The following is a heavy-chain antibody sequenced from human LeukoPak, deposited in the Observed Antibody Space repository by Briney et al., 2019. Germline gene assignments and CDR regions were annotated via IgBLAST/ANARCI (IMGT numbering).Heavy chain of an antibody. J-gene: IGHJ6*02. CDR1: GYTFTSYD. Sequence: GASVKVSCKASGYTFTSYDINWVRQATGQGLEWMGWMNPNSGNTGYAQKFQGRVTMTRNTSISTAYMELSSLRSEDTAVYYCARVLHYYGSGSYGYYGMDVWGQGTTVTVSS. V-gene: IGHV1-8*01. D-gene: IGHD3-10*01. CDR3: ARVLHYYGSGSYGYYGMDV. CDR2: MNPNSGNT.